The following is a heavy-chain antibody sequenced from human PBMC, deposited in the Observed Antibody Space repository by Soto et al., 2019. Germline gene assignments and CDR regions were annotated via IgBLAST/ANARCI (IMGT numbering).Heavy chain of an antibody. D-gene: IGHD3-3*01. J-gene: IGHJ6*03. CDR2: IWYDGSNK. CDR1: GFTFSSYG. CDR3: AKDGVLRFLEWLYCHSYYMEV. V-gene: IGHV3-33*06. Sequence: PGGSLRLSCAASGFTFSSYGMHWVRQAPGKGLEWVAVIWYDGSNKYYADSVKGRFTISRDNSKNTLYLQMNSLRAEDTAVYYCAKDGVLRFLEWLYCHSYYMEVWGTGTTVTVSS.